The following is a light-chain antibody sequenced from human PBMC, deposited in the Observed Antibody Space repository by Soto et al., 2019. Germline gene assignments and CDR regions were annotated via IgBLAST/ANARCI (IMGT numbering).Light chain of an antibody. CDR2: KAS. CDR3: QDYNSYSEG. Sequence: IQITHSPATLSGTLIDTFTITCRASQTISSWLAWYQQKPGKDPKLLIYKASTLKSGVPSRFSGSGSGKEFTLTISSLQPDDFATYYCQDYNSYSEGFGQGTTADI. CDR1: QTISSW. J-gene: IGKJ1*01. V-gene: IGKV1-5*03.